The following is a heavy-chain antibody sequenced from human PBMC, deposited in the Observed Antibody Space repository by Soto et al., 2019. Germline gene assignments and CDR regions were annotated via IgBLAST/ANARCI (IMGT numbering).Heavy chain of an antibody. D-gene: IGHD6-6*01. CDR1: GAXISSSY. J-gene: IGHJ4*02. CDR3: ARGGNRYSSTSSGVGGFDY. CDR2: IFHSWTT. Sequence: EXLSLTCTISGAXISSSYWIWIRHPPGNGLECIGYIFHSWTTNYNPSLKSRVTISVDTSKNQFSLNLSSLTTADTAVYFFARGGNRYSSTSSGVGGFDYWGQGTLVTVSS. V-gene: IGHV4-59*01.